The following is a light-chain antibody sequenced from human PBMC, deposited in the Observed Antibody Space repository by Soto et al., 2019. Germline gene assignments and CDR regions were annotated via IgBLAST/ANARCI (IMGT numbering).Light chain of an antibody. Sequence: QSALTQPPSASGSPGQSVAISCTGTSSDVGGYSYVSWYQQNPGKAPTLIIYEVINRPSGVPDRFSGSKSGNTDSLPVSRLHADDEAHYYCTAYAGSDNWVFVGGTKLTVL. J-gene: IGLJ3*02. CDR1: SSDVGGYSY. CDR2: EVI. CDR3: TAYAGSDNWV. V-gene: IGLV2-8*01.